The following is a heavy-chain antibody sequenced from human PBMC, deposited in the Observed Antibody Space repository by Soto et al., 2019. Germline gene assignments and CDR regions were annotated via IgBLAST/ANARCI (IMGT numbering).Heavy chain of an antibody. V-gene: IGHV1-46*03. D-gene: IGHD2-21*01. CDR2: INPSGGTT. CDR3: GRGDWNYYRAMDG. J-gene: IGHJ6*04. CDR1: GYTFTRYY. Sequence: ASVKVSCKASGYTFTRYYIHWVRQGPGQRLEWMGIINPSGGTTTYAQKFQGRVTMTRDTSTSTVSMELSSLRSEDTAVYYCGRGDWNYYRAMDGWGKGTTVTVAS.